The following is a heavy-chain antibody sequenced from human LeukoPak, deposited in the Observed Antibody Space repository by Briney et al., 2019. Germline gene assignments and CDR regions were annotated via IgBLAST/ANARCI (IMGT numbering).Heavy chain of an antibody. CDR1: GFTFDDYA. J-gene: IGHJ6*03. V-gene: IGHV3-9*03. Sequence: GGSLRLSXAASGFTFDDYAMHWVRQAPGKGLEWVPGISWNSGSICYADSVKGRFTISRDNAKNSLYLQMNSLRAEDMALYYCAKGGVDSSGYYSGNYYYYYMDVWGKGTTVTVSS. D-gene: IGHD3-22*01. CDR3: AKGGVDSSGYYSGNYYYYYMDV. CDR2: ISWNSGSI.